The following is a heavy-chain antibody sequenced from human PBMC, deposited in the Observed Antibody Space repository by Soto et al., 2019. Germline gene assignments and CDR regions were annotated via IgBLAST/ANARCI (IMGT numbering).Heavy chain of an antibody. CDR2: ISNTGKT. CDR3: ARNEDLDSYYFDS. Sequence: SETLSLTCTVSHGSISSSYWSWIRQPPGKGLEWIGYISNTGKTAYHPSLNSRVTFSIDTAKNQVSLRLSSVTAADTAVYYCARNEDLDSYYFDSWGRGTLVTVSS. V-gene: IGHV4-59*08. CDR1: HGSISSSY. J-gene: IGHJ4*02.